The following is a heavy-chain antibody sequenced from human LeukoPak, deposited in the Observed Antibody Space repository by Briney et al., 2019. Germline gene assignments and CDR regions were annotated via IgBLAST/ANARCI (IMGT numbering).Heavy chain of an antibody. V-gene: IGHV1-69*13. CDR2: IIPIFGTA. D-gene: IGHD2-2*01. CDR1: GGTFSSYA. CDR3: ARSRLAGDIVVVQNQYYFDY. J-gene: IGHJ4*02. Sequence: SVKVSCKASGGTFSSYAISWVRQAPGQGLEWMGGIIPIFGTANYTQKFQGRVTITADESTSTAYMELSSLRSEDTAVYYCARSRLAGDIVVVQNQYYFDYWGQGTLVTVSS.